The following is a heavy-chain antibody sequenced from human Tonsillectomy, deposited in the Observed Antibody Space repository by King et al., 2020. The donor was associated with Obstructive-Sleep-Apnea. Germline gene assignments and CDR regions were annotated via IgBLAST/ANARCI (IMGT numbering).Heavy chain of an antibody. CDR2: ISWNSGSI. D-gene: IGHD3-10*01. CDR3: AKDLTPVLLWFGVYGMDV. V-gene: IGHV3-9*01. J-gene: IGHJ6*02. Sequence: VQLVESGGGLVQPGRSLRLSCAASGFTFDDYAMHWVRQAPGKGLEWVSGISWNSGSIGYADSVKGRFTISRDNAKNSLYLQMNSLRAEDTALYYCAKDLTPVLLWFGVYGMDVWGQGTTVTVSS. CDR1: GFTFDDYA.